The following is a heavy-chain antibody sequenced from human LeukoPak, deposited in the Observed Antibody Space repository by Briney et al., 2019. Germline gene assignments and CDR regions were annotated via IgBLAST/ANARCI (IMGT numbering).Heavy chain of an antibody. V-gene: IGHV4-31*03. CDR2: TYYSGST. CDR1: GGSISSGGYY. J-gene: IGHJ4*02. CDR3: ARGSGYDYVWGSPTGYYFDY. D-gene: IGHD3-16*01. Sequence: PSETLSLTCTVSGGSISSGGYYWSWIRQHPGKGLEWIGYTYYSGSTYYNPSLKSRVTISVDTSKNQFSLKLSSVTAADTAVYYCARGSGYDYVWGSPTGYYFDYWGQGTLVTVSS.